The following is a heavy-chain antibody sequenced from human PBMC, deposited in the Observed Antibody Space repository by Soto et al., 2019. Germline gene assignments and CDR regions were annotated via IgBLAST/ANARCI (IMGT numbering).Heavy chain of an antibody. Sequence: QVQLQESGPGLVRPSETLSLTCTVSGVSVNSYYWSWIRQTPGKGPEWIGYIFYSGSTNSNPSLKSRASMSVDMSKNQFSLRLSSLTAADTAVYYCARVFPSYCGGDCAYFDSWGQGILVTVSS. D-gene: IGHD2-21*02. CDR3: ARVFPSYCGGDCAYFDS. V-gene: IGHV4-59*02. J-gene: IGHJ4*02. CDR1: GVSVNSYY. CDR2: IFYSGST.